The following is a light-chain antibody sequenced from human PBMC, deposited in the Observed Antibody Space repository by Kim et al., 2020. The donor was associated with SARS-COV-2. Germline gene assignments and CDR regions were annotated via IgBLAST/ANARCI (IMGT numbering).Light chain of an antibody. Sequence: PGQRVTISCSGSSSNIGSNPVNWYQQLPGTAPKLLIYGDSQRPLGVPDRFSGSKSGTSASLAITGLQSEDEANYYCAAWDDSLSVFFGGGTQLTVL. CDR1: SSNIGSNP. CDR2: GDS. CDR3: AAWDDSLSVF. J-gene: IGLJ2*01. V-gene: IGLV1-44*01.